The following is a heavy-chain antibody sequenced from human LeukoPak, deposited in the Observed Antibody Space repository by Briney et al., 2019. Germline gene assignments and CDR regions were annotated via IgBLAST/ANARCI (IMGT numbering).Heavy chain of an antibody. CDR3: ARALLHASIVVVPAAIDFDY. Sequence: GASVKVSCKASGYTFTGYYMHWVRQAPGQGLEWMGLINPNSGGTNYAQKFQGRVTMTRDTSISTAYMELSRLRSDDTAVYYCARALLHASIVVVPAAIDFDYWGQGTLVTVSS. V-gene: IGHV1-2*02. CDR2: INPNSGGT. CDR1: GYTFTGYY. J-gene: IGHJ4*02. D-gene: IGHD2-2*02.